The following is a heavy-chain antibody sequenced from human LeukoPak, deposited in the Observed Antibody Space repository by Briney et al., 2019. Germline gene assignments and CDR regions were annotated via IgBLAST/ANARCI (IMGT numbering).Heavy chain of an antibody. CDR2: IYHSRST. V-gene: IGHV4-38-2*01. CDR3: ARHRYCSSTSCQGSDY. J-gene: IGHJ4*02. Sequence: PSETLSLTCAVSGYSISSGYYWGWIRQPPGKGLEWIGSIYHSRSTYYNPSLKSQVTISVDTSKNQFSLKLSSVTAADTAVYYCARHRYCSSTSCQGSDYWGQGTLVTVSS. D-gene: IGHD2-2*01. CDR1: GYSISSGYY.